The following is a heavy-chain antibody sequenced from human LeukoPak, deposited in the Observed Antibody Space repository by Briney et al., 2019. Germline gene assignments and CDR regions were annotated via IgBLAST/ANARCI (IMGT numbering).Heavy chain of an antibody. Sequence: GASVKVSCKASGGTFSSYAISWVRQAPGQGLEWMGGIIPIFGTANYAQKFQGRVTITADESTSTAYMELSSLRSEDTAVYYCATVNPVLGRTPWNYYYYGMDVWGQGTTVTVSS. CDR1: GGTFSSYA. CDR3: ATVNPVLGRTPWNYYYYGMDV. D-gene: IGHD2/OR15-2a*01. V-gene: IGHV1-69*13. J-gene: IGHJ6*02. CDR2: IIPIFGTA.